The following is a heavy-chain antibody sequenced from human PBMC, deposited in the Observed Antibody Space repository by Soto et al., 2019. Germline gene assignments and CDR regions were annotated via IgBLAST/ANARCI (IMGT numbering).Heavy chain of an antibody. CDR2: ISSSGST. CDR1: GDSIGGVGY. Sequence: PSETLSLTCTVSGDSIGGVGYWSWIRQFPGRGLEWIGCISSSGSTYYNPALNNRISLSLDTSQNQFSLKLLSVTAADTAIYYCARSGVTGIVIPSHWFDPWGHGPLVTVSS. V-gene: IGHV4-31*03. CDR3: ARSGVTGIVIPSHWFDP. J-gene: IGHJ5*02. D-gene: IGHD2-21*02.